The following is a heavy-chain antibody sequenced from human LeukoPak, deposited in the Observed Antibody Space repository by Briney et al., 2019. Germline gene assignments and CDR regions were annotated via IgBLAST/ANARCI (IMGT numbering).Heavy chain of an antibody. V-gene: IGHV3-23*01. Sequence: GGSLRLSCAASGFTFSSYAMSWVRQAPGKGLEWVSSVSGSGSSIYYAHSVKGRFTISRDNSKNTPYLQMNSLRAEDTAVYYCARDAFLGSIFGVVDYYYYYMDVWGKGTTVTVSS. CDR1: GFTFSSYA. J-gene: IGHJ6*03. CDR2: VSGSGSSI. CDR3: ARDAFLGSIFGVVDYYYYYMDV. D-gene: IGHD3-3*01.